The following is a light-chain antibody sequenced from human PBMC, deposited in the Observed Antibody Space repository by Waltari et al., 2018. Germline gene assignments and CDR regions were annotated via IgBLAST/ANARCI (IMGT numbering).Light chain of an antibody. V-gene: IGLV2-14*01. CDR3: SSYTTSTSYVV. J-gene: IGLJ2*01. CDR2: EVS. Sequence: QSALTQPASVSGSPGQSITIPCPGTSSDVGDYRYVPWYQQHPGKAPKLMIYEVSNRPSGVSNRFSGSKSGNTASLTISGLQAEDEADYYCSSYTTSTSYVVFGGGTKLTVL. CDR1: SSDVGDYRY.